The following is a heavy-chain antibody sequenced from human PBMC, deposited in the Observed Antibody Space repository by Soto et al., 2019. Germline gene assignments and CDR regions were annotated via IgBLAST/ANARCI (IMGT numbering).Heavy chain of an antibody. D-gene: IGHD3-3*01. CDR3: ARDRGRFLEWLLYRYYYMDV. J-gene: IGHJ6*03. V-gene: IGHV1-3*01. Sequence: GASVKVSCKASGYTFTSYAMHWVRQAPGQRLEWMGWINAGNGNTKYSQKFQGRVTITRDTSASTAYMELSSLRSEDTAVYYCARDRGRFLEWLLYRYYYMDVWGKGTTVTVSS. CDR2: INAGNGNT. CDR1: GYTFTSYA.